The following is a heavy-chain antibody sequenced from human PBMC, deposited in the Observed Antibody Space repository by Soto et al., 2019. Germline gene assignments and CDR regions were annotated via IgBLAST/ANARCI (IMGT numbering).Heavy chain of an antibody. CDR3: TRRRILTDYYGMDV. CDR1: GFTLSGSA. V-gene: IGHV3-73*01. Sequence: GGSLRLSCAASGFTLSGSAMHWVRQASGKGLEWVGRIRSKANSYATAYAASVKGRFTISRDDSKNTAYLQMNSLKTEDTAVYYCTRRRILTDYYGMDVWGQGTTVTVSS. J-gene: IGHJ6*02. D-gene: IGHD3-9*01. CDR2: IRSKANSYAT.